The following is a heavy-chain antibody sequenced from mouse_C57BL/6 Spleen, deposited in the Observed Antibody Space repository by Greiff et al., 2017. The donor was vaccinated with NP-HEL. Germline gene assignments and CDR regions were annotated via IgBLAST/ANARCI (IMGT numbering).Heavy chain of an antibody. CDR1: GYAFSSSW. V-gene: IGHV1-82*01. D-gene: IGHD2-4*01. J-gene: IGHJ3*01. CDR2: IYPGDGDT. Sequence: QVQLQQSGPELVKPGASVKISCKASGYAFSSSWMNWVKQRPGQGLEWIGRIYPGDGDTNYNGKFKGKATLTADKSSNTAYMQLSSLTSEDSAVYFCATYECDDVASFGYWGPGVIVTAAA. CDR3: ATYECDDVASFGY.